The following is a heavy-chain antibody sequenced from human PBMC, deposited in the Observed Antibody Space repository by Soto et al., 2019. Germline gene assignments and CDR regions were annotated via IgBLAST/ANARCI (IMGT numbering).Heavy chain of an antibody. Sequence: EVQVVESGGGLVQPGESLRLSCSASGFSFSSYAMHWVRQAPGKGLQYVSSISSNGASTYYPDSVKGRFTISRDNSKNTLYLEMSSLRAEDTAVYYCVKDRWVDYWGQGTLVTVSP. CDR1: GFSFSSYA. CDR3: VKDRWVDY. J-gene: IGHJ4*02. V-gene: IGHV3-64D*06. D-gene: IGHD1-26*01. CDR2: ISSNGAST.